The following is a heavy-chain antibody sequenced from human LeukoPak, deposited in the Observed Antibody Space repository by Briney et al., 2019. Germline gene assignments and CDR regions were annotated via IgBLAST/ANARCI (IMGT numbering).Heavy chain of an antibody. CDR1: GESFSGYY. CDR3: ATSTYGSGSKT. Sequence: SETLSLTCAVYGESFSGYYWSWIRQPPGKGLEWIGEINHSGSTNYNPQLKSRVTIPVDTTKNQFSLKLSSVPGADTAVYYCATSTYGSGSKTWGQGTLVTVSS. D-gene: IGHD3-10*01. CDR2: INHSGST. J-gene: IGHJ4*02. V-gene: IGHV4-34*01.